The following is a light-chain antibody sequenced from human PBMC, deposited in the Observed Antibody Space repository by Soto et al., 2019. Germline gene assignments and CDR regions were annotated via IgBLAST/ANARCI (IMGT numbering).Light chain of an antibody. CDR2: ATS. CDR1: QSVSSTY. J-gene: IGKJ1*01. V-gene: IGKV3-20*01. Sequence: EIVLTQSPGTLSLSPGERASLSCRASQSVSSTYLAWYQQKPGQAPRLLIYATSTRATGIPDRFSGSGYGTDFPLTISRLEPEDFAVYYCQHYGSSLWTFGQGTKVEIK. CDR3: QHYGSSLWT.